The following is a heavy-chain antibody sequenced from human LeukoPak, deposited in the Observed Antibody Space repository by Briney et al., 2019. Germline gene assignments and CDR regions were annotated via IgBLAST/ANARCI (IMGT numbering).Heavy chain of an antibody. Sequence: GGSLRLSCAASGFTFSTYSMNWVRQAPGKGLEWVSSISSSSSIYYADSVKGRFTISRDNAKDSLYLQMNSLRAEDTAVYYCAKEETTLGDNWGQGTLVTVSS. CDR3: AKEETTLGDN. V-gene: IGHV3-21*01. D-gene: IGHD1-7*01. CDR2: ISSSSSI. J-gene: IGHJ4*02. CDR1: GFTFSTYS.